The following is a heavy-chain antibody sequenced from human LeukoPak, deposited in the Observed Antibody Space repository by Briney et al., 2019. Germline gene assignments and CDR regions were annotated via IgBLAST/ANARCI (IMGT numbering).Heavy chain of an antibody. CDR1: GFSFSGHW. D-gene: IGHD3-22*01. CDR2: ISPTGSTT. CDR3: ARTRYYESSSHYRYFDY. Sequence: GGSLRLSCTASGFSFSGHWMHWARQLPGKGLVWVSRISPTGSTTSYADSAKGRFTVSRDNSKSTLYLEMNILRAEDTAVYYCARTRYYESSSHYRYFDYWGQGTLVTVSS. V-gene: IGHV3-74*01. J-gene: IGHJ4*02.